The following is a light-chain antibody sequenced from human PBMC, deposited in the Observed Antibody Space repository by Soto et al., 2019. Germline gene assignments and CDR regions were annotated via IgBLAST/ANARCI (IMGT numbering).Light chain of an antibody. J-gene: IGLJ2*01. CDR1: SSDVGGYNY. CDR2: EVS. Sequence: QSALTQPASVSGSPGQSITISCTGTSSDVGGYNYVSWYQQHPGKAPKVMIYEVSNRPSGVSNRFSGSKSGNTASLTSSGLQSEDEADYYCRSYRSSSTLVVFGGGTKLTVL. CDR3: RSYRSSSTLVV. V-gene: IGLV2-14*01.